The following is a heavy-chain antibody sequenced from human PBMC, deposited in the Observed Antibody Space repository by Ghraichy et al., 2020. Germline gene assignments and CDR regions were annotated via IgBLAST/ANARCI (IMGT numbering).Heavy chain of an antibody. CDR3: ARDPFRANTVTTFRYGMDV. D-gene: IGHD4-17*01. V-gene: IGHV1-18*01. CDR2: ISAYNGNT. Sequence: ASVKVSCKASGYTFTSYGISWVRQAPGQGLEWMGWISAYNGNTNYAQKLQGRVTMTTDTSTSTAHMELRSLRSDDTAVYYCARDPFRANTVTTFRYGMDVWGQGTTVTVSS. CDR1: GYTFTSYG. J-gene: IGHJ6*02.